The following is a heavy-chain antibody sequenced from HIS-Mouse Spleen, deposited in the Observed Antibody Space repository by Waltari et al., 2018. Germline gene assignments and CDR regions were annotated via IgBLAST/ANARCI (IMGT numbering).Heavy chain of an antibody. J-gene: IGHJ2*01. CDR1: GGSISSSSYY. CDR3: AREIPYSSSWYDWYFDL. CDR2: IYSSGRT. D-gene: IGHD6-13*01. V-gene: IGHV4-39*07. Sequence: QLQLQESGPGLVKPSETLSLTCTVSGGSISSSSYYWGWIRQPPGKGLEWIGSIYSSGRTDYNPSLKRRVTISVDTSKNQFSLKLSSVTAADTAVYYCAREIPYSSSWYDWYFDLWGRGTLVTVSS.